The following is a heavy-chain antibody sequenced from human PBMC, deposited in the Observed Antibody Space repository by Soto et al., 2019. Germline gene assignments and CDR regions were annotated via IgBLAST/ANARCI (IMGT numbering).Heavy chain of an antibody. V-gene: IGHV1-69*01. D-gene: IGHD3-3*01. CDR2: VIPILGTA. CDR3: ARLGHDGQ. Sequence: QVQLVQSGAEVKKPGSSVKVSCTASGGSLRNSVISWVRQAPAQRLEWMGGVIPILGTANYAQKFQGRVTMTADEATSTAYMDLSSLSPDDTAVYYCARLGHDGQWGPGTLVIVSS. J-gene: IGHJ4*02. CDR1: GGSLRNSV.